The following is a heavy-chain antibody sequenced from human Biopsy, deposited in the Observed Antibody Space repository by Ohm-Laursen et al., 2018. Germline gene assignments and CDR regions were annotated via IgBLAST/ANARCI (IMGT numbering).Heavy chain of an antibody. CDR3: ARFPLGAYDDSGSYRAVEHWYFDL. CDR2: SIPLFNTA. V-gene: IGHV1-69*06. D-gene: IGHD3-22*01. Sequence: SVKVSCKASGGTFTNHAVHWVRQAPGQGLEWVGSSIPLFNTANYADKFQGRVTLTADKSTTTAYMELSSLRSEDTAIYYCARFPLGAYDDSGSYRAVEHWYFDLWGRGTLVTVSS. J-gene: IGHJ2*01. CDR1: GGTFTNHA.